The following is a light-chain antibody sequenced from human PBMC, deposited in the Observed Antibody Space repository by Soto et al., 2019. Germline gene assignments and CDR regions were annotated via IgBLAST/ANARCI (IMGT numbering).Light chain of an antibody. Sequence: QSALTQPASVSGSPGQSITISCTGSGRDIGAYDYVSWYRQHPGKAPKLLIYGVKNRPSGVSYRFSASKSAFTASLTISGLQAEDEAHYYCSSYTTSYFYVFGPGTKVTVL. CDR1: GRDIGAYDY. V-gene: IGLV2-14*01. CDR3: SSYTTSYFYV. J-gene: IGLJ1*01. CDR2: GVK.